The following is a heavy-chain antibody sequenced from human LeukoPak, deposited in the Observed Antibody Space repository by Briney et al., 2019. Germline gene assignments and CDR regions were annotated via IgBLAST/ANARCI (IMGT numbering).Heavy chain of an antibody. CDR1: GFTFSSYE. CDR3: ARDGWFGDYNWFDP. V-gene: IGHV3-48*01. D-gene: IGHD3-10*01. CDR2: ISSASNTI. J-gene: IGHJ5*02. Sequence: GRSLRLSCAASGFTFSSYEMNWVRQAPGKGLEWVSYISSASNTIYYADSVKGRFTISRDNAKNSLYLQMNSLRAEDTAMYYCARDGWFGDYNWFDPWGQGTLVTVSS.